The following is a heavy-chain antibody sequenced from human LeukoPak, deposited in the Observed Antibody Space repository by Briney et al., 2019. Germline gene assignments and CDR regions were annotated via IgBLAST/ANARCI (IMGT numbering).Heavy chain of an antibody. Sequence: VASVKVSCKVSGYTPTELSLHWVRQAPGKGLEWMGGLDPEDGEMIYSQKFQGGVTTTEDTSTDIDYMEMSSLRSEDTAVYYCATGRTKWDLLNYWGQGTLVTVSS. CDR3: ATGRTKWDLLNY. CDR2: LDPEDGEM. J-gene: IGHJ4*02. V-gene: IGHV1-24*01. CDR1: GYTPTELS. D-gene: IGHD1-26*01.